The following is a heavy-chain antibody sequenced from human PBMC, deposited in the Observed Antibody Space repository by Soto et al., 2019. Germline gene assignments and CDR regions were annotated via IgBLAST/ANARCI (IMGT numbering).Heavy chain of an antibody. Sequence: QLQLQESGPGLVKPSETLSLTCTVSGGSISSDIHYWGWIRQPPGKGLEWIGTIYYSGNIYNNPSLRSRDTISMETSKNQFSLRLTSVTAADTAVYYCARHTDCGSGSSCLGSDNMDTDAFDIWGQGTMVTVS. D-gene: IGHD3-10*01. CDR1: GGSISSDIHY. CDR3: ARHTDCGSGSSCLGSDNMDTDAFDI. V-gene: IGHV4-39*01. J-gene: IGHJ3*02. CDR2: IYYSGNI.